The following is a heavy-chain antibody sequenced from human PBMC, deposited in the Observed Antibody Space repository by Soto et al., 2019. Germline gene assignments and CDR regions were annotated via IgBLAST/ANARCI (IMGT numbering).Heavy chain of an antibody. CDR1: GDSVSSNSAA. CDR2: TYYRSKWYN. Sequence: SQTLSLTCAISGDSVSSNSAAWNWIRQSPSRGLEWLGRTYYRSKWYNDYAVSVKSRITINPDTSKNQFSLQLNSVTPEDTAVYYCARGGIAVAGPTGYYYYGMDVWGQGTTVTVSS. J-gene: IGHJ6*02. D-gene: IGHD6-19*01. CDR3: ARGGIAVAGPTGYYYYGMDV. V-gene: IGHV6-1*01.